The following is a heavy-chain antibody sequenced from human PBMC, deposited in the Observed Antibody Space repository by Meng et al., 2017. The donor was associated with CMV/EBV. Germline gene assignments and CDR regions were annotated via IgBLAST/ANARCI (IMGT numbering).Heavy chain of an antibody. V-gene: IGHV1-2*02. D-gene: IGHD6-6*01. CDR3: AREPLLSSSDSYYFDY. J-gene: IGHJ4*02. CDR1: GYTFTGYY. CDR2: INPNSGGT. Sequence: GYTFTGYYMHWVRQAPGQGLEWMGWINPNSGGTNYAQKFQGRVTMTRDTSISTAYMELSRLRSDDTAVYYCAREPLLSSSDSYYFDYWGQGTLVTSPQ.